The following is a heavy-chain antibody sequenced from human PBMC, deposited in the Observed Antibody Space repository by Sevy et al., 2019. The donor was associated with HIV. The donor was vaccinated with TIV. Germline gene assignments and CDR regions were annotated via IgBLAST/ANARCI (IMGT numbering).Heavy chain of an antibody. CDR3: ARDRDYYDSSGYNSDVFDI. Sequence: GGSLRLSCAVSEFAFSDYWMHWVRQAPGKGLVWVSSINREGNITNYADSVKGRFTISRDNANYSLYLQMNSLSAEDTAVYYCARDRDYYDSSGYNSDVFDIWGQGIMVTVSS. CDR2: INREGNIT. CDR1: EFAFSDYW. V-gene: IGHV3-74*01. J-gene: IGHJ3*02. D-gene: IGHD3-22*01.